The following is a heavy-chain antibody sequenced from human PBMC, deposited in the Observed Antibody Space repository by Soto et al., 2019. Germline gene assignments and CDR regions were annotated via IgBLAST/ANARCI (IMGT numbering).Heavy chain of an antibody. CDR3: VRGQPHRITIFEVVIRSYDYGMDV. CDR1: GGSFTGYY. J-gene: IGHJ6*02. D-gene: IGHD3-3*02. CDR2: INYRGSS. Sequence: QVQLQQWGAGLLKPSETLSLTCAVYGGSFTGYYWTWIRQTPGKGLEWIGYINYRGSSYYNPSLESRISMAVDTSKNQFSLKLRSVTAADTAVYFCVRGQPHRITIFEVVIRSYDYGMDVWGQGTTVTVSS. V-gene: IGHV4-34*01.